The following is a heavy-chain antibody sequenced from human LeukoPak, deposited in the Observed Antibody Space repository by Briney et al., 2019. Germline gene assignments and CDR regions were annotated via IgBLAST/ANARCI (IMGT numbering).Heavy chain of an antibody. D-gene: IGHD5-24*01. CDR3: TQEMGVFDY. J-gene: IGHJ4*02. Sequence: GGSLRLSCAASGFTFSSYWMSWVRQAPGKGLEWVANIKQDGSEKYYVDSVKGRFTISRDNAKNSLYLQMNSLKTEDTAVYYCTQEMGVFDYWGQGTLVTVSS. V-gene: IGHV3-7*03. CDR1: GFTFSSYW. CDR2: IKQDGSEK.